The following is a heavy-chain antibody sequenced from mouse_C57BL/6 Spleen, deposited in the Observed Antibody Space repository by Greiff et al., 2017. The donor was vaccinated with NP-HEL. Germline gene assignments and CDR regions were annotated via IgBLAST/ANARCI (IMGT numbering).Heavy chain of an antibody. CDR3: ARHGGTGFDY. J-gene: IGHJ2*01. V-gene: IGHV5-6*01. CDR2: ISSGGSYT. D-gene: IGHD3-3*01. Sequence: EVMLVESGGDLVKPGGSLKLSCAASGFTFSSYGMSWVRQTPDKRLEWVATISSGGSYTYYPDSVKGRFTISRDNAKNTLYLQMSSLKSEDTAMYYCARHGGTGFDYWGQGTTLTVSS. CDR1: GFTFSSYG.